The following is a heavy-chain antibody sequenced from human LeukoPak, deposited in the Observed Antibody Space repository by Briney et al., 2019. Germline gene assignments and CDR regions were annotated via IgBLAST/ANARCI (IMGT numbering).Heavy chain of an antibody. J-gene: IGHJ4*02. CDR3: ARDRVLLWFGEPSRSADY. Sequence: ASVTVSCKASGYTFTGYYMHWVRQAPGQGLEWMGWINPNSGGTNYAQKFQGRVTMTRDTSISTAYMELSRLRSDDTAVYYCARDRVLLWFGEPSRSADYWGQGTLVTVSS. V-gene: IGHV1-2*02. D-gene: IGHD3-10*01. CDR1: GYTFTGYY. CDR2: INPNSGGT.